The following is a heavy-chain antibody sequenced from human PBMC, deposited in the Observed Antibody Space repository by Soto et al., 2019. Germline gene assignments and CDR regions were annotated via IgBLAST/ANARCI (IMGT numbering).Heavy chain of an antibody. J-gene: IGHJ4*02. V-gene: IGHV4-30-4*01. Sequence: LSLTCTVSGGSISSGDYYWSWIRQPPGKGLEWIGYIYYSGSTYYNPSLKSRVTISVDTSKNQFSLRAEDTAVYYCARNGGYEDIVVVVAATVFDYWGQGTLVTVSS. CDR2: IYYSGST. CDR1: GGSISSGDYY. CDR3: ARNGGYEDIVVVVAATVFDY. D-gene: IGHD2-15*01.